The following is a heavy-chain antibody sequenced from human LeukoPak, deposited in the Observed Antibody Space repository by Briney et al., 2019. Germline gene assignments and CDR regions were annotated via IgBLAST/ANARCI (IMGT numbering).Heavy chain of an antibody. Sequence: PGGSLRLSCAASGFTFSRYSMNWVRQAPGKGLEWVSSITSSSSYIYYADSVKGRFTISRDNAKNSLYLQMNSLRAEDTAVYYCARGDSSSLNYFDYWGQGTLVTVSS. CDR2: ITSSSSYI. CDR1: GFTFSRYS. D-gene: IGHD6-13*01. CDR3: ARGDSSSLNYFDY. V-gene: IGHV3-21*01. J-gene: IGHJ4*02.